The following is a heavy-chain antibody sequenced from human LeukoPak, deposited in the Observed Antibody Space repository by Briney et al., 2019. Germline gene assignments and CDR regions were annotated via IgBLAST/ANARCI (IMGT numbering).Heavy chain of an antibody. CDR1: GGSISSYY. CDR3: ARSRRSGLGHFDY. D-gene: IGHD3-10*01. Sequence: SETLSLTCTVSGGSISSYYWSWIRQPPGKGLEWIGYIYYSGSTNYNPSLKSRVTISVDTSKNQFSLKLSSVTAADTAVYYCARSRRSGLGHFDYWGQGTLVTVSS. J-gene: IGHJ4*02. CDR2: IYYSGST. V-gene: IGHV4-59*01.